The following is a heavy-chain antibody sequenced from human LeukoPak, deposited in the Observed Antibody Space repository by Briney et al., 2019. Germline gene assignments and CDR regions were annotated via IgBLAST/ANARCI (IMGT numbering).Heavy chain of an antibody. CDR1: GFTFSNAW. Sequence: PGGSLRLSCAASGFTFSNAWMSWVRQAPGKGLEWVGRIKSKTDGGTTDYAAPVKGRFTISRDDSKNTLYLQMNSLKTEDTAVYYCTPSSAAIRPYYFDYWGQGTLVTVSS. CDR2: IKSKTDGGTT. J-gene: IGHJ4*02. D-gene: IGHD2-21*01. CDR3: TPSSAAIRPYYFDY. V-gene: IGHV3-15*01.